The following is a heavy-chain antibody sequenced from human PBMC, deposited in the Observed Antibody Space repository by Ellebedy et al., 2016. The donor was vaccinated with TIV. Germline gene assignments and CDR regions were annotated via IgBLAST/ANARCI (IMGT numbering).Heavy chain of an antibody. J-gene: IGHJ4*02. CDR2: INQDGSAK. CDR3: ARYAVGSYYFDY. D-gene: IGHD2-2*01. Sequence: GESLKISCAASGSTFSRNWMSWVRQAPGKGLEWVANINQDGSAKYYVDSVKGRFTISRDNAKNSLYLQMNSLRAEDTAIYFCARYAVGSYYFDYWGQGTLVTVSS. CDR1: GSTFSRNW. V-gene: IGHV3-7*04.